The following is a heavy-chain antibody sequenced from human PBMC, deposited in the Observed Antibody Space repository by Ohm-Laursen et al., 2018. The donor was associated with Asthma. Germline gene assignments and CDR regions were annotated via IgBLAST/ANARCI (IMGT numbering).Heavy chain of an antibody. Sequence: SLRLSCAASGFTFRSYAMHWVRQAPGKGLEWVAVGGSYYDGGLKYYADSVNGRFTVSRDDSKNTLFLQMNSLRAEDTAVYYCAGGLQYYYGMDVWGQGTTVTVSS. D-gene: IGHD5-18*01. J-gene: IGHJ6*02. CDR2: GGSYYDGGLK. CDR1: GFTFRSYA. CDR3: AGGLQYYYGMDV. V-gene: IGHV3-30-3*01.